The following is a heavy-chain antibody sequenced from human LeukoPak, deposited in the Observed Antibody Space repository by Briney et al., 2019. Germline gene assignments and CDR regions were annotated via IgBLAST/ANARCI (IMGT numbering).Heavy chain of an antibody. J-gene: IGHJ6*02. Sequence: ASVKVSCKASGYTFTGYYMHWVRQAPGQGLEWMGWINPNSGGTNYAQKFQGRVTMTRDTSISTAYMELSRLRSDDTAVYYCARDLRNWSYYYYGMGVWGQGTTVTVSS. D-gene: IGHD1-1*01. CDR3: ARDLRNWSYYYYGMGV. V-gene: IGHV1-2*02. CDR1: GYTFTGYY. CDR2: INPNSGGT.